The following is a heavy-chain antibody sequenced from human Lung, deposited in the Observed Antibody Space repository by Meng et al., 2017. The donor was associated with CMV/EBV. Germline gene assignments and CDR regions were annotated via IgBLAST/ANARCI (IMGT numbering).Heavy chain of an antibody. J-gene: IGHJ4*02. CDR2: MDYRGST. CDR1: GDSSSSGEYF. CDR3: ARGELLWDY. V-gene: IGHV4-30-4*01. Sequence: QGQLQESGPGLVKPSQTLSLTCTVSGDSSSSGEYFWSWIRQPPGKGLEWIGYMDYRGSTFYNPSLKSRVTISVDTSKNQFSLKLSSVTAADTAVYFCARGELLWDYWGQGTLVTVSS. D-gene: IGHD2-2*01.